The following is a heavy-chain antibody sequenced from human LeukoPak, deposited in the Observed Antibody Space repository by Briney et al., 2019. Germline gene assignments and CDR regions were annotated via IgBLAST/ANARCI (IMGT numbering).Heavy chain of an antibody. V-gene: IGHV4-4*02. Sequence: SETLSLTCAVSGGSISSNNWWSWVRQSPGKGLEWIGEIYHSGSTNYNPSLKSRVTISVDTSKNQFSLKLSSVTAADTAVYYCATLTMVRGVMFDYWGQGTLVTVSS. CDR1: GGSISSNNW. CDR3: ATLTMVRGVMFDY. D-gene: IGHD3-10*01. J-gene: IGHJ4*02. CDR2: IYHSGST.